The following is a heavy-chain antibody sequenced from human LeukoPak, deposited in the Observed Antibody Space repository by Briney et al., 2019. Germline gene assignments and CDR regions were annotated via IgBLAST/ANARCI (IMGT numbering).Heavy chain of an antibody. Sequence: SVKVSCKASGGTFSSYAISWVRQAPGQGLEWMGGIIPIFGTANYAQKFQGRATITADESTSTAYMELSSLRSEDTAVYYCARDRGGGYNLYYFDYWGQGTLVTVSS. CDR3: ARDRGGGYNLYYFDY. J-gene: IGHJ4*02. D-gene: IGHD5-24*01. V-gene: IGHV1-69*01. CDR1: GGTFSSYA. CDR2: IIPIFGTA.